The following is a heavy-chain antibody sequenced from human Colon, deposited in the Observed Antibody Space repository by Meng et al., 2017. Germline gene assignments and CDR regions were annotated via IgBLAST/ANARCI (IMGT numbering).Heavy chain of an antibody. J-gene: IGHJ4*02. CDR3: ASYGGSGSYNK. CDR1: GFTFSNFG. V-gene: IGHV3-33*03. D-gene: IGHD3-10*01. Sequence: GESLKISCAASGFTFSNFGMHWVRQAPGKGLEWVAVIWFDGGTKSYADSVKGRFTISRDNSKNTLYLQMNSLSVEDTAVYYCASYGGSGSYNKWGQGKLV. CDR2: IWFDGGTK.